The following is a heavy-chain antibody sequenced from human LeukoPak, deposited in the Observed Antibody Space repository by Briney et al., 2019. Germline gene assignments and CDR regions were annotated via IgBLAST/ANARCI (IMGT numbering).Heavy chain of an antibody. D-gene: IGHD5-12*01. CDR1: GYTLTELS. V-gene: IGHV1-24*01. CDR3: TTDSSPVATIIRYYYYGMDV. CDR2: FDPEDGET. Sequence: GASVKVSCKVSGYTLTELSMHWVRQAPGKGLEWMGGFDPEDGETIYAQKFQGRVTMTEDTSTDTAYMELSSLRSEDTAVYYCTTDSSPVATIIRYYYYGMDVWGQGTTVTVSS. J-gene: IGHJ6*02.